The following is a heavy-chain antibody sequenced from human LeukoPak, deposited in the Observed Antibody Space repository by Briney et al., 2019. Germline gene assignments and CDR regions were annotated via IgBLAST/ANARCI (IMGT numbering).Heavy chain of an antibody. CDR1: GGSFSGYY. CDR2: INHSGST. D-gene: IGHD5-18*01. CDR3: ARFPRIQLWSSYGMDV. J-gene: IGHJ6*02. Sequence: KPSETLSLTCAVYGGSFSGYYWSWIRQPPGKGLEWIGEINHSGSTNYNPSLKSRVTISVDTSKNQFSLKLSSVTAADTAVYYCARFPRIQLWSSYGMDVWGQGTTVTVSS. V-gene: IGHV4-34*01.